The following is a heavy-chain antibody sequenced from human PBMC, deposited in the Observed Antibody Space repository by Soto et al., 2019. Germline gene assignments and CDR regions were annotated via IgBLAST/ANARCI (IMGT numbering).Heavy chain of an antibody. V-gene: IGHV5-51*01. D-gene: IGHD3-22*01. CDR2: IYPGDSYN. CDR1: GDSFTRNW. J-gene: IGHJ4*02. CDR3: ARMDSSALGIDY. Sequence: GESVRISCQGSGDSFTRNWIVLVVQMPGKGLEWMGMIYPGDSYNRYSTPFQGQVTISADKSISTAYLQWSRLKASDSAMYYCARMDSSALGIDYWGRGTMVTVSS.